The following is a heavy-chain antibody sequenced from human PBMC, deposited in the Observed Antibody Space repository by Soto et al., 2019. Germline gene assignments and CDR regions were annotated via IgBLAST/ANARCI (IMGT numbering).Heavy chain of an antibody. D-gene: IGHD3-9*01. Sequence: SETLSLTCAVSGGSISSSNWRSWVRQPPGKGLEWIGEIYHSWSTNYSPSLKSRVTISVDKSKNQFSLKLSSVTAADTAVYYCASRVTIFPYYYGMDVWGQGTTVTVSS. CDR2: IYHSWST. V-gene: IGHV4-4*02. CDR1: GGSISSSNW. CDR3: ASRVTIFPYYYGMDV. J-gene: IGHJ6*02.